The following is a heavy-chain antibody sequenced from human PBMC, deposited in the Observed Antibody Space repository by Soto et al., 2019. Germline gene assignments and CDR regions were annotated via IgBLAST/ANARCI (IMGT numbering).Heavy chain of an antibody. D-gene: IGHD5-12*01. CDR2: IRSSSSII. J-gene: IGHJ4*02. CDR3: TRAREGEGYNFDY. V-gene: IGHV3-48*01. CDR1: GFTFSSYS. Sequence: EVQLVESGGGLVQPGGSLRLSCAASGFTFSSYSMNWVRQAPGKGLEWVSYIRSSSSIIHYADSVKGRFTTSRDNAKNRLELQMNSLRVDDTAGYYFTRAREGEGYNFDYWCQGTRVTGSS.